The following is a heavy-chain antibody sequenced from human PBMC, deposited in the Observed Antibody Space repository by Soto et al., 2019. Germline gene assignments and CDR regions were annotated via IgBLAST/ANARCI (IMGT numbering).Heavy chain of an antibody. CDR2: INWNGGST. D-gene: IGHD3-10*01. CDR1: GFTFDDHG. Sequence: GGSLRLFCAASGFTFDDHGMSWVRQAPGKGLEWVSGINWNGGSTQNVDSVKGRLTISRDNAKNSLFLQMNSLRAEDTALYHCARVRRSGSYYPFDYWGQGTPVTVSS. J-gene: IGHJ4*02. CDR3: ARVRRSGSYYPFDY. V-gene: IGHV3-20*01.